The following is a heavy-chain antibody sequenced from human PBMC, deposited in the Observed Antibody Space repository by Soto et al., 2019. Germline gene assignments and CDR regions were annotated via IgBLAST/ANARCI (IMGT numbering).Heavy chain of an antibody. V-gene: IGHV5-51*01. J-gene: IGHJ6*02. CDR2: IYPGDSDT. Sequence: PGQSLKISRKGAGYSIASFWVGWVSQMPGKGLEWMGIIYPGDSDTRYSPSFQGQVTISADKSISTAYLQWSSLKASDTAMYYCARHQRQQPDYYYGMDVWGQGTTVTVSS. D-gene: IGHD6-13*01. CDR3: ARHQRQQPDYYYGMDV. CDR1: GYSIASFW.